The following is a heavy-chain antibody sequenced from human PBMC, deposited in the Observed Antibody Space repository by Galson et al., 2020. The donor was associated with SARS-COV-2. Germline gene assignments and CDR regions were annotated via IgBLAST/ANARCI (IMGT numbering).Heavy chain of an antibody. CDR1: GGSVSSGDYH. V-gene: IGHV4-30-4*01. D-gene: IGHD3-10*01. Sequence: ETSETLSLTCSVSGGSVSSGDYHWSWIRQPPGKGLEWIGYIHYTGTTYYNPSLKSRITISRQSSENRFSLRLTSVTAADTAVYYCARARREGLLWFGDPRGYFFDSWGQGSLVTVSS. CDR3: ARARREGLLWFGDPRGYFFDS. J-gene: IGHJ4*02. CDR2: IHYTGTT.